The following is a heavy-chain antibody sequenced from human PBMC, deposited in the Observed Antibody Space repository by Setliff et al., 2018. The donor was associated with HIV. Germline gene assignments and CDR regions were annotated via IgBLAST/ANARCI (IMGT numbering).Heavy chain of an antibody. CDR1: GGSFSGYY. J-gene: IGHJ6*03. CDR3: ARQDYYDSSGYRQNYYYYYYMDV. D-gene: IGHD3-22*01. V-gene: IGHV4-34*01. CDR2: IYHSGST. Sequence: PSETLSLTCAVYGGSFSGYYWSWIRQPPGKGLEWIGEIYHSGSTYYNPSLKSRVTISVDTSKNQFSLKLSFVTAADTAVYYCARQDYYDSSGYRQNYYYYYYMDVWGKGTTVTVSS.